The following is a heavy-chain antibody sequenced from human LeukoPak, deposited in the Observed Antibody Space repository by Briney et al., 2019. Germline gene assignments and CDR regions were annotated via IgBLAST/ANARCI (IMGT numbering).Heavy chain of an antibody. CDR1: GYTFTIYT. J-gene: IGHJ4*02. Sequence: ASVKVSFKSSGYTFTIYTMNLVRHAPAQGLELMGWINTNTGNPTYVQGSTGRFVFSLDTSVSTAYLQISSLKAEDTAVYYCARSMVRGVIDNFDYWGQGTLVTVSS. D-gene: IGHD3-10*01. CDR3: ARSMVRGVIDNFDY. CDR2: INTNTGNP. V-gene: IGHV7-4-1*02.